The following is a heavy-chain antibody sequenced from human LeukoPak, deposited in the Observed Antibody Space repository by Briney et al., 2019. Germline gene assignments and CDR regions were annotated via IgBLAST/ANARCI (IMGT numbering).Heavy chain of an antibody. Sequence: PSETLSLTCTVSGGSISSHYWSWSRQPPGKGLEWIGYIYYSGSTNYNPSLKSRVTISVDTSKSQFSLKLSSVTAADTAVYYCARGAGWLPLVWGQGTLVTVSS. CDR3: ARGAGWLPLV. V-gene: IGHV4-59*11. J-gene: IGHJ4*02. CDR1: GGSISSHY. D-gene: IGHD5-24*01. CDR2: IYYSGST.